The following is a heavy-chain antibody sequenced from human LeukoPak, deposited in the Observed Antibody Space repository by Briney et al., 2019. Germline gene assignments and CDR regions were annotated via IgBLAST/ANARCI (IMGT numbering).Heavy chain of an antibody. CDR2: ISSSSSYI. CDR3: ARDSSTLDYGDYVRDDAFDI. J-gene: IGHJ3*02. D-gene: IGHD4-17*01. V-gene: IGHV3-21*01. Sequence: GGSLRLSCAASGFTFSSYSMNWVRQAPGKGLEWVSSISSSSSYIYYAESVKGRFTISRDNAKNSLYLQMNSLRAEDTAVYYCARDSSTLDYGDYVRDDAFDIWGQGTMVTVSS. CDR1: GFTFSSYS.